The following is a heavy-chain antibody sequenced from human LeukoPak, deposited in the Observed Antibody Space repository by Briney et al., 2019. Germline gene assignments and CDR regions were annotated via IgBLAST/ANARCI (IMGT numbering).Heavy chain of an antibody. CDR2: IKQDGSEK. CDR3: AREKRFLEWSVLDAFDI. CDR1: GFTFSSYW. D-gene: IGHD3-3*01. J-gene: IGHJ3*02. V-gene: IGHV3-7*01. Sequence: GGSLRLSCAASGFTFSSYWMSWVRQAPGKGLEWVANIKQDGSEKYYVDSVKGRFTISRDNAKNSLYLQMNSLRAEDTAVYYCAREKRFLEWSVLDAFDIWGQGTMVTVSS.